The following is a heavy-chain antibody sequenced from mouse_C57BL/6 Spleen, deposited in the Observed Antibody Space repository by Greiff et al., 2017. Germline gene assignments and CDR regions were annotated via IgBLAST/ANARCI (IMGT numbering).Heavy chain of an antibody. J-gene: IGHJ4*01. CDR3: AKDGPYALYYAMDY. V-gene: IGHV2-3*01. CDR2: IWGDGST. CDR1: GFSLTSYG. D-gene: IGHD2-3*01. Sequence: VQGVESGPGLVAPSQSLSITCTVSGFSLTSYGVSWVRQPPGKGLEWLGVIWGDGSTNYHSALISRLRISKDNSKSQVFLKLNSLQPDDTATYYCAKDGPYALYYAMDYWGQGTSVTVSS.